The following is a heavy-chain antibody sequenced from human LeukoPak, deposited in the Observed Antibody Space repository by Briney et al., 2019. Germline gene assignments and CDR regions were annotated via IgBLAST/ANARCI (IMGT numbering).Heavy chain of an antibody. CDR1: EFTFSSYA. CDR3: AKAKTAGTSRYYYYGMDV. D-gene: IGHD6-13*01. Sequence: PGGSLRLSCAASEFTFSSYAMTWVRQAPGKGLEWVSAISASGGSTYYADSVRGRFTISRDNSKNTLYLQMNSLRAEDTAVYYCAKAKTAGTSRYYYYGMDVWGQGTTVTVSS. J-gene: IGHJ6*02. CDR2: ISASGGST. V-gene: IGHV3-23*01.